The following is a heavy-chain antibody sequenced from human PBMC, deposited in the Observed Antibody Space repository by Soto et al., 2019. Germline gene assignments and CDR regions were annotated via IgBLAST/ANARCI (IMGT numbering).Heavy chain of an antibody. J-gene: IGHJ6*01. D-gene: IGHD6-19*01. Sequence: QVQLQESGPGLVKPSGTLSLTCAVSGGSISSSNWWSWVRQPPGKGLEWIGEIYHSGSTNYNPSLESRVPRSVDKSKRQCSLELGSVAAADTAVYYCARGGGDSGGWYKAWNDGMDVW. CDR1: GGSISSSNW. CDR2: IYHSGST. CDR3: ARGGGDSGGWYKAWNDGMDV. V-gene: IGHV4-4*02.